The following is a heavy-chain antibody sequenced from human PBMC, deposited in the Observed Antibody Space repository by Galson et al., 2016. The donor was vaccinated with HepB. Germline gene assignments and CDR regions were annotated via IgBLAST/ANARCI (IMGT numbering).Heavy chain of an antibody. J-gene: IGHJ5*02. CDR2: ISDDGSTK. CDR1: RFSFRSFA. D-gene: IGHD3-16*01. V-gene: IGHV3-30*18. Sequence: SLRLSCAGFRFSFRSFAMHWVRQAPGKGLEWVAGISDDGSTKDYADSLKGRFIISRDNSKNTLFLNINNLRVADTATYYCVKDEILNIMGGWFDPWGQGILVTVSS. CDR3: VKDEILNIMGGWFDP.